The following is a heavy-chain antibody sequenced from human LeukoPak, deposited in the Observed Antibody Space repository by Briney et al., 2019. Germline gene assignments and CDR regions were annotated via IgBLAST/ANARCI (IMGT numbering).Heavy chain of an antibody. CDR2: IYSGGST. Sequence: PGGSLRLSCAASGFTVSSNYMSWVRQAPGKGLERVSVIYSGGSTYYADSVKGRFTISRDNSKNTLYLQMNRLRAEDTAVYYCAPKVVGSTPFDYWGQGTLVTVSS. J-gene: IGHJ4*02. V-gene: IGHV3-53*01. CDR1: GFTVSSNY. D-gene: IGHD2-15*01. CDR3: APKVVGSTPFDY.